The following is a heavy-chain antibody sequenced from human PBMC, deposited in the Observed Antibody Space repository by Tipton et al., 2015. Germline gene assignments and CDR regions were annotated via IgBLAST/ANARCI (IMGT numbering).Heavy chain of an antibody. CDR2: IIPIFGTP. CDR3: AGDVMITFGGVMDI. D-gene: IGHD3-16*01. Sequence: QSGPEVKKPGSSVKVSCKASGGTFNSYAISWVRQAPGRGLEWMGRIIPIFGTPHYAQKFQGRVTITADESTSTAYMELSSLRSEDTAVYYCAGDVMITFGGVMDIWGQGTTVTVSS. J-gene: IGHJ6*02. V-gene: IGHV1-69*15. CDR1: GGTFNSYA.